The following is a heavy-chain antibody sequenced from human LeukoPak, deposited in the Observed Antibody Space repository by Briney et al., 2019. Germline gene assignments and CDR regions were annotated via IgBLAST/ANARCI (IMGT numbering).Heavy chain of an antibody. CDR1: GYSFTSYW. CDR3: ARQNYCSSTSCYFFDY. Sequence: GESLKISRQGSGYSFTSYWIGWVPQMPGKGLEWMGIIYPGDSDTRYSPSFQAQVTISADKSISTAYLQWSSLKASDTAMYYCARQNYCSSTSCYFFDYWGQGTLVTVSS. D-gene: IGHD2-2*01. J-gene: IGHJ4*02. CDR2: IYPGDSDT. V-gene: IGHV5-51*01.